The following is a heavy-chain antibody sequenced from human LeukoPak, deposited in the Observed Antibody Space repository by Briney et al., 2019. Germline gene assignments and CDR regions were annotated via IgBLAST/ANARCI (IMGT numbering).Heavy chain of an antibody. Sequence: GGSLRLSCEASGFTFRNYEMSWVRQAPGKGLEWVSGIHGYSGETSYAQSVKGRFTISRDNSKNTLYLQMNSLRAEDTALYYCAKRFTSLGPTNDYWGQGTRLTVSS. CDR2: IHGYSGET. D-gene: IGHD1-26*01. CDR3: AKRFTSLGPTNDY. V-gene: IGHV3-23*01. CDR1: GFTFRNYE. J-gene: IGHJ4*02.